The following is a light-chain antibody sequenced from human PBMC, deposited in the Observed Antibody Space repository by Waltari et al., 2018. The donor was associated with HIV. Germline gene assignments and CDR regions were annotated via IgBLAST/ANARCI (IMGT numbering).Light chain of an antibody. CDR1: SGSVSPRSF. J-gene: IGLJ3*02. Sequence: QTVVTQEPSFSVSPGGTVTLTCALSSGSVSPRSFPTWFQQTPGQAPRTLIYSSNTRSSGVPDRFSGSILGNKAALTITGAQADDESHYYCALYMGSGIWMFGGGTKVTLL. V-gene: IGLV8-61*01. CDR2: SSN. CDR3: ALYMGSGIWM.